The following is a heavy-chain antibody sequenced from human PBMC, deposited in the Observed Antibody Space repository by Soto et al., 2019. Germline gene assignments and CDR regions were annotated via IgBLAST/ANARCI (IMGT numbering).Heavy chain of an antibody. CDR1: GFTFSSYS. CDR3: ASPVWFGELPLFY. V-gene: IGHV3-21*01. J-gene: IGHJ4*02. CDR2: ISSSSSYI. Sequence: EVQLEESGGGLVKPGGSLRLSCAASGFTFSSYSMNWVRQAPGKGLEWVSSISSSSSYIYYADSVKGRFTISRDNAKNSLYLQMNSLRAEDTAVYYCASPVWFGELPLFYWGQGTLVTVSS. D-gene: IGHD3-10*01.